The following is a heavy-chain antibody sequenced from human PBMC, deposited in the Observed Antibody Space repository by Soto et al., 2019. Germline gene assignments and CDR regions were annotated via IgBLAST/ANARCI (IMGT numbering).Heavy chain of an antibody. Sequence: QVQLVQSGAEVKKPGSSVKVSCKASGGTFSSYAISWVRQAPGQGPEWMGGIIPIFGTANYAQKFQGRVTMTADKSTSTAYMGLRSLRSEDPAVYYCARLKPDIVVVPAATRGWFDPCGKGTLVTVSS. J-gene: IGHJ5*02. CDR2: IIPIFGTA. D-gene: IGHD2-2*01. CDR1: GGTFSSYA. CDR3: ARLKPDIVVVPAATRGWFDP. V-gene: IGHV1-69*06.